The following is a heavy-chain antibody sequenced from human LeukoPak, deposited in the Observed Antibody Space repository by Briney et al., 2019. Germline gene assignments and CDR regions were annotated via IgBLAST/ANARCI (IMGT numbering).Heavy chain of an antibody. D-gene: IGHD3-3*01. CDR2: IYYSGST. V-gene: IGHV4-61*05. CDR1: GGSISSSSYY. J-gene: IGHJ3*02. Sequence: SETLSLTCTVSGGSISSSSYYWGWIRQPPGKGLEWIGYIYYSGSTNYNPSLKSRVTISVDTSKNQFSLKLSSVTAADTAVYYCARRPSPYDFWSGDKLNAFDIWGQGTMVTVSS. CDR3: ARRPSPYDFWSGDKLNAFDI.